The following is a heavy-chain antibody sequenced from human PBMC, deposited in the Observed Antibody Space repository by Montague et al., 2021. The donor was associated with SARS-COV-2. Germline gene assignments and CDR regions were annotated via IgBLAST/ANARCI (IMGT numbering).Heavy chain of an antibody. CDR2: IKSKTDGGTT. CDR3: TTERGYYYGSGSYYSPRRTFDY. Sequence: SLRLSCAASGFTFSNAWMSWVRQAPGKGLEWVGRIKSKTDGGTTDYAAPVKGRFTISRDDSKNTLYLQMNSLKTEDTAVYYCTTERGYYYGSGSYYSPRRTFDYWGQGTLVTVSS. CDR1: GFTFSNAW. V-gene: IGHV3-15*01. D-gene: IGHD3-10*01. J-gene: IGHJ4*02.